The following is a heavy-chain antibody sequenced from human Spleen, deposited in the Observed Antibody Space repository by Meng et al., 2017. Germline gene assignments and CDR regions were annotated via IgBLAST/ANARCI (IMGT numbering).Heavy chain of an antibody. V-gene: IGHV4-39*01. Sequence: PQLQESGPGLVKPSEALSLTCSVSGGSISTSGYYWGWIRQPPGKGLEWIGSIGHSGTTYYTPSLRRRVTVSIDTSKNQFSLEVTSVTAADTAVYYCVRSSGWVRTGFDPWGQGTLVTVSS. J-gene: IGHJ5*02. CDR1: GGSISTSGYY. CDR2: IGHSGTT. CDR3: VRSSGWVRTGFDP. D-gene: IGHD6-19*01.